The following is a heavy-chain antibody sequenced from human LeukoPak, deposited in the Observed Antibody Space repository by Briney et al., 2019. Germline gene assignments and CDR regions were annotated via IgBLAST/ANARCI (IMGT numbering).Heavy chain of an antibody. V-gene: IGHV1-46*03. CDR3: ARDRGATNFDY. J-gene: IGHJ4*02. CDR1: GYTFTSYY. Sequence: GASVKVSCKASGYTFTSYYMRWVRQAPGQGLEWMGIINPSGGSTSYAQKFQGRVTMTRDTSTSTVYMELSSLRSEDTAVYYCARDRGATNFDYWGQGTLVTVSS. CDR2: INPSGGST. D-gene: IGHD1-26*01.